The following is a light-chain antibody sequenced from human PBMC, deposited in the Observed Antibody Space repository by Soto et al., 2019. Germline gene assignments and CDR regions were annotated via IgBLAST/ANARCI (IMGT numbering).Light chain of an antibody. CDR3: QQYNNWPLT. CDR2: GAS. CDR1: QSVSSN. Sequence: ETVMTQSPATLSVSPGERATLSCRASQSVSSNLAWYQQRPGQAPSLLIYGASTRAAGIPARFSGSGSGTDFPPTISSLQSEDFAVYYCQQYNNWPLTFGGGTKVGIK. J-gene: IGKJ4*01. V-gene: IGKV3-15*01.